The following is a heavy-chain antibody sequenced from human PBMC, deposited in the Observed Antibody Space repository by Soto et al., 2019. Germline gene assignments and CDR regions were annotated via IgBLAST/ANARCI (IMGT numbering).Heavy chain of an antibody. Sequence: PSETLSLTCSVSGGSIGSSSYYFGWIRQPPGKGLEWIGSLYYTGTTYYNSSLKSRVTISADKSQNQFSLRLSSVTAADTAVYYCARAPGSDYDSHYYYYYGMDVWGQGTTVTVSS. J-gene: IGHJ6*02. CDR1: GGSIGSSSYY. D-gene: IGHD5-12*01. CDR3: ARAPGSDYDSHYYYYYGMDV. CDR2: LYYTGTT. V-gene: IGHV4-39*01.